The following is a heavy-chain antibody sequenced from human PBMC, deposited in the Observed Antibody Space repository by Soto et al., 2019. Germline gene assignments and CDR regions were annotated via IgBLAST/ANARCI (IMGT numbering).Heavy chain of an antibody. CDR3: ARGVPSLLWFGELPYFDY. CDR2: IYSGGST. Sequence: PGGSLRLSCAASGFTVSSNYMSWVRQAPGKGLEWVSVIYSGGSTYYADSVKGRFTISRDNSKNTLYLQMNSLRAEDTAVYYCARGVPSLLWFGELPYFDYWGQGTLVTVSS. CDR1: GFTVSSNY. J-gene: IGHJ4*02. D-gene: IGHD3-10*01. V-gene: IGHV3-66*01.